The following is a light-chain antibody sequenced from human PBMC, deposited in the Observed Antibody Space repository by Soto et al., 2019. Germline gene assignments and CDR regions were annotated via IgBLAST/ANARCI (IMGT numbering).Light chain of an antibody. CDR2: DDS. CDR3: YILDSCTTLGV. CDR1: DIGSKR. V-gene: IGLV3-21*02. J-gene: IGLJ1*01. Sequence: ELTQPPSVSVAPGQTARIARGPNDIGSKRVNWYQQKPGQAPVLVVYDDSDRPSGIPERFSGSNSGNTATLTITWVEGWDVPRYYCYILDSCTTLGVFG.